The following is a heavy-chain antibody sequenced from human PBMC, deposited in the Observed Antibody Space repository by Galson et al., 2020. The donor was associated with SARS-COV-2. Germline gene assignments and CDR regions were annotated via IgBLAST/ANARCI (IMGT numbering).Heavy chain of an antibody. CDR3: ARGPYGIRGVSNSFDY. Sequence: SETLSLTCAVSGGSFSGYFWNWIRQPPGKGLEWIGEINPNGITNYNPSLKTRITLSVDPSKNQISLELASVTAADTAVYYCARGPYGIRGVSNSFDYWGQGTLVTVSS. J-gene: IGHJ4*02. CDR2: INPNGIT. V-gene: IGHV4-34*01. CDR1: GGSFSGYF. D-gene: IGHD3-10*01.